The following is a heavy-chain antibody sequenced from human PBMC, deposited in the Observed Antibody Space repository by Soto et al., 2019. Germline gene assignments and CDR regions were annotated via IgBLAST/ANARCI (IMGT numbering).Heavy chain of an antibody. J-gene: IGHJ6*02. Sequence: GESLKISCKGSGYSFTSYWISWVRQMPGKGLEWMGRIDPSDSYTNYSPSFQGHVTISADKSISTAYLQWSSLKASDTAMYYCARRPIFGVGIRDNGMDVWGQGTTVTVSS. V-gene: IGHV5-10-1*01. CDR2: IDPSDSYT. CDR3: ARRPIFGVGIRDNGMDV. D-gene: IGHD3-3*01. CDR1: GYSFTSYW.